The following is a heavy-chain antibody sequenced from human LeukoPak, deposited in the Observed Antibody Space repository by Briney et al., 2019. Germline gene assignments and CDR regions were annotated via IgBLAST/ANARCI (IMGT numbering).Heavy chain of an antibody. CDR2: IYYSGST. Sequence: SETLSLTCTVSGGSISSSSYYWGWIRQPPGKGLEWIGSIYYSGSTYYNPSLKSRVTISVDTSKNQFSLKLSSVTAADTAVYYCAGRVYDFWSGYYNYYFDYWGQGTLVTVSS. CDR1: GGSISSSSYY. CDR3: AGRVYDFWSGYYNYYFDY. J-gene: IGHJ4*02. D-gene: IGHD3-3*01. V-gene: IGHV4-39*01.